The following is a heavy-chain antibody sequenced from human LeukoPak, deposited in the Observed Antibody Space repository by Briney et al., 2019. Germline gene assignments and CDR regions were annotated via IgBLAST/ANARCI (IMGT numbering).Heavy chain of an antibody. CDR2: IWYDGSNK. Sequence: GRSLRLSCAASGFTFSDYAMHWVRQAPGKGLEWVALIWYDGSNKYHADSVKGRFTISRDNSRNTLYLQMNSLRAEDTAVYYCAKDGGTQLGTSYFDYWGQGTLVTVSS. J-gene: IGHJ4*02. V-gene: IGHV3-33*06. CDR1: GFTFSDYA. CDR3: AKDGGTQLGTSYFDY. D-gene: IGHD1-1*01.